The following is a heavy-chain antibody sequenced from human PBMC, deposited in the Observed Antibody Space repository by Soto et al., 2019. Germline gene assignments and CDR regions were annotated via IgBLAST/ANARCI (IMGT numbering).Heavy chain of an antibody. J-gene: IGHJ5*02. CDR2: VYYSGSS. CDR1: GGSISSNY. V-gene: IGHV4-59*06. D-gene: IGHD2-2*01. Sequence: PSETLSLTCTVSGGSISSNYWSWIRQPPGKGLEWIANVYYSGSSYYNPSLKSRLTISVDTTKNQFSLQLKSMTAADTAVYYCAKLSCTSSTCYFPGWFDPWGQGALVTVSS. CDR3: AKLSCTSSTCYFPGWFDP.